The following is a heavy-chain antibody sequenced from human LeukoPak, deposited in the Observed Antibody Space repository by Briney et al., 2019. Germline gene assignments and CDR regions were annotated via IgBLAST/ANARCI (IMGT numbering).Heavy chain of an antibody. CDR2: IGTAGDT. CDR1: GFTFSSYD. Sequence: GGSLRLSCAASGFTFSSYDMHWVRQATGKGLEWASAIGTAGDTYYPGSVKGRFTISRENAKNSLYLQMNSLRAGDTAVYYCARAGRWFGGAFDIWGQGTMVTVSS. CDR3: ARAGRWFGGAFDI. J-gene: IGHJ3*02. V-gene: IGHV3-13*01. D-gene: IGHD3-10*01.